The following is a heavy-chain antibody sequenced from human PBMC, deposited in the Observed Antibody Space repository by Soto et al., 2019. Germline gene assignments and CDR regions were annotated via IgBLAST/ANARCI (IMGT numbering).Heavy chain of an antibody. Sequence: PGVSLRLSCSASGLTLSSYAMSWVRQAPGKGLEWVSHISNSGRSTKYADSVKGRFTISRDNSKNTLYLQMNSLRAEDTAIYYCAKDALAYYDFWSWGQGTLVTVSS. CDR1: GLTLSSYA. D-gene: IGHD3-3*01. V-gene: IGHV3-23*01. J-gene: IGHJ4*02. CDR2: ISNSGRST. CDR3: AKDALAYYDFWS.